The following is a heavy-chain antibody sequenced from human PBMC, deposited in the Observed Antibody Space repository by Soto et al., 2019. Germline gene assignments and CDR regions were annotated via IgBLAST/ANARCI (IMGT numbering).Heavy chain of an antibody. D-gene: IGHD4-17*01. CDR2: INAGNGNT. V-gene: IGHV1-3*01. Sequence: QVHLVQSGAEVKKPGASVKVSCKASGYTFTSYAMHWVRQAPGQRLEWMGWINAGNGNTKYSQKFQGRVTITRDTSASTAYMELSSLRSEDTAVYYCARDGAGGYGDYGMPDYWGQGTLVTVSS. CDR3: ARDGAGGYGDYGMPDY. J-gene: IGHJ4*02. CDR1: GYTFTSYA.